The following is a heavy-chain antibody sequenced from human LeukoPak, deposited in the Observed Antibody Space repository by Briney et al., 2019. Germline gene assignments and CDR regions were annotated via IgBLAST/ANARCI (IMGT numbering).Heavy chain of an antibody. CDR3: ARGPAVGYYFDY. CDR2: ISAYNGNT. CDR1: GYTFTSYG. Sequence: ASVTVSCKASGYTFTSYGISWVRQAPGQGLEWMGWISAYNGNTNYAQKLQGRVTMTTDTSTSTAYMELRSLRSDDTAVYKCARGPAVGYYFDYWGQGTLVTVSS. J-gene: IGHJ4*02. D-gene: IGHD3-10*01. V-gene: IGHV1-18*01.